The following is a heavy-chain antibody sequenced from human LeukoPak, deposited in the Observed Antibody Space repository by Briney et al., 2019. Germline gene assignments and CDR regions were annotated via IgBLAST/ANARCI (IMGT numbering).Heavy chain of an antibody. J-gene: IGHJ4*02. Sequence: ASVKVSCKASGYTFTSYGISWVRQAPGQGLEWMGIINPSGGSTSYAQKFQGRVTMTRDTSTSTVYMELSSLRSEDTAVYYCARVGEYSSSSGERWVDYWGQGTLVTVFS. CDR2: INPSGGST. V-gene: IGHV1-46*01. CDR1: GYTFTSYG. CDR3: ARVGEYSSSSGERWVDY. D-gene: IGHD6-6*01.